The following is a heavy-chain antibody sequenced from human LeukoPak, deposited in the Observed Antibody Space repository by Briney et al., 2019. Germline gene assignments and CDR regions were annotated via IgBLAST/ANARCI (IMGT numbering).Heavy chain of an antibody. CDR3: ARGAPGSSCSGGSCPYFDF. V-gene: IGHV1-8*01. CDR2: VYLNSGQT. D-gene: IGHD2-15*01. Sequence: GASVKVSCMPSVYTFTSYDINWGREATGQGLEWMGCVYLNSGQTGFAQKFQGRVSMTTNTSISTAYMEVRSLKSEDTAVYYCARGAPGSSCSGGSCPYFDFWGQGTLVSVPS. J-gene: IGHJ4*02. CDR1: VYTFTSYD.